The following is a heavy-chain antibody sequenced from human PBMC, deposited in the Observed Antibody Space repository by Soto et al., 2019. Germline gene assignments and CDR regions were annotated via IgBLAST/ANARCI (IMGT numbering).Heavy chain of an antibody. Sequence: GGSLRLSCAASGFTFSSYAMSWVRQAPGKGLEWVSAISGSGGSTYYADSVKGRFTISRDNSKNTLYLQMNSLRAEDTAVYYCAKDYYDSSGYYPLDYWGQGTLVTVSS. CDR2: ISGSGGST. CDR3: AKDYYDSSGYYPLDY. CDR1: GFTFSSYA. V-gene: IGHV3-23*01. J-gene: IGHJ4*02. D-gene: IGHD3-22*01.